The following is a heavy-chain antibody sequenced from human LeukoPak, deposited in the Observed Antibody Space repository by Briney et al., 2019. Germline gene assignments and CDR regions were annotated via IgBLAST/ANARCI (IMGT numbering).Heavy chain of an antibody. V-gene: IGHV3-23*01. J-gene: IGHJ4*02. CDR2: IIPSGGST. CDR1: GFTFSSYA. CDR3: AKGYSSVWYSHFDY. Sequence: GGSLRLSCAASGFTFSSYAMSWVRQAPGKGLQWVSAIIPSGGSTYYADSVKGRFTISRDNSKNTLYLQMNSLRAEDTAVYYCAKGYSSVWYSHFDYWGQGTLVTVPS. D-gene: IGHD6-19*01.